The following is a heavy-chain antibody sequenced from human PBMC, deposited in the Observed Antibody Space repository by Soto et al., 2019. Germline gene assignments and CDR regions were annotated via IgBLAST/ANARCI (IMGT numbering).Heavy chain of an antibody. CDR3: ARGRRWLQWPRGVWFDP. Sequence: PSETLSLTCTVSGGSISASSYYWGWIRQPPGKGLEWIGSMDYSGSTYYNPSLKSRVTISVDTSKNQFSLKLSSLTAADTAVYYCARGRRWLQWPRGVWFDPWGQGTLVTVSS. CDR1: GGSISASSYY. J-gene: IGHJ5*02. V-gene: IGHV4-39*01. D-gene: IGHD5-12*01. CDR2: MDYSGST.